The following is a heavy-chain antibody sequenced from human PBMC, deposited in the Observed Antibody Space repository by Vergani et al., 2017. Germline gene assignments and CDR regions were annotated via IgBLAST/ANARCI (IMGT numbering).Heavy chain of an antibody. CDR3: ARIRTEYYYYGMDV. V-gene: IGHV1-69*04. D-gene: IGHD3-10*01. CDR2: IIPILGIA. CDR1: GGTFSSYA. Sequence: QVQLVQSGAEVKKPGSSVKVSCKASGGTFSSYAISWVRQAPGPGLEWMGGIIPILGIANYAQKFQGRVTITAGKSPSTAYLELSSLRSEDTAVYYCARIRTEYYYYGMDVWGQGTTVTVSS. J-gene: IGHJ6*02.